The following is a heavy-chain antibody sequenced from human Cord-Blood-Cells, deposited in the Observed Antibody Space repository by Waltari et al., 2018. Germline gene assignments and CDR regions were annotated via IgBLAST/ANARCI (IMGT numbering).Heavy chain of an antibody. V-gene: IGHV4-34*01. Sequence: QVQLQQWGAGLLKPSETLSLTCAVHGGAFSGYYWGWIRQPPGKRLEWIGEINHSVSTNYNRSLKSRVTISVDTSKNQFSLKLSSVTAADTAVYYCARGGGNSADAFDIWGQGTMVTVSS. J-gene: IGHJ3*02. D-gene: IGHD2-21*02. CDR2: INHSVST. CDR1: GGAFSGYY. CDR3: ARGGGNSADAFDI.